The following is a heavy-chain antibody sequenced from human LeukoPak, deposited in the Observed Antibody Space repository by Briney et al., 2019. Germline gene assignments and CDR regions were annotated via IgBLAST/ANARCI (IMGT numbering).Heavy chain of an antibody. V-gene: IGHV3-23*01. D-gene: IGHD6-19*01. Sequence: GGSLRLSCAGSGFTFSSYAMSWVRQAPGKGLEWVSGISGSGSSTLYADSVKGRFTISRDNSKNTVYLQMNSLRAEDTAVYYCAKLSSYSSGWGWGQGTLVTVSS. CDR2: ISGSGSST. CDR1: GFTFSSYA. CDR3: AKLSSYSSGWG. J-gene: IGHJ4*02.